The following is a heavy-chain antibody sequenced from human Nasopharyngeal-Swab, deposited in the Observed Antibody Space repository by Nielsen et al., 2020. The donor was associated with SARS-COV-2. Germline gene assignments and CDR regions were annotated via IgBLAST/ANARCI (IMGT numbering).Heavy chain of an antibody. CDR3: ARVVGGNDYYYMDV. V-gene: IGHV1-46*01. CDR1: GYTFTSYY. Sequence: ASVKVSCKASGYTFTSYYMHWVRQAPGQGLEWMGIINPSGGSTSYAQKFQGWVTMTRDTSISTAYMELSRLRSDDTAVYYCARVVGGNDYYYMDVWGKGTTVTVSS. D-gene: IGHD1-14*01. CDR2: INPSGGST. J-gene: IGHJ6*03.